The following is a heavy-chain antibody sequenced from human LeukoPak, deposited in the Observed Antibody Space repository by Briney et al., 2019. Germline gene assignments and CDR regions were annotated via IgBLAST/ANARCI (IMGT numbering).Heavy chain of an antibody. V-gene: IGHV3-30*01. CDR3: ARRGAVSEIHYPYYYIDV. CDR2: ISSDGSEK. Sequence: PGGSLRLSCTASGFIFRNYAIHWVRQAPGKGLEWVAIISSDGSEKYYADSVKGRFTISRDNSKNTMYLQMNSLRPDDTAVYYCARRGAVSEIHYPYYYIDVWGKGTTVTVSS. D-gene: IGHD6-19*01. J-gene: IGHJ6*03. CDR1: GFIFRNYA.